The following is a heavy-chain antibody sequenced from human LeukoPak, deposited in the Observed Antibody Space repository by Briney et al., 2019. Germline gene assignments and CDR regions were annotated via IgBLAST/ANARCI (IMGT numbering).Heavy chain of an antibody. Sequence: SETLSLTCTVSGGSISSSSYYWGWIRQPPGKGLEWIGSIYYSGSTYYNPSLKSRVTISVDTSKSQFSLKLSSVTAADTAVYYCARDIGYDSSGYWYNWFDPWGQGTLVTVSS. CDR1: GGSISSSSYY. CDR2: IYYSGST. D-gene: IGHD3-22*01. CDR3: ARDIGYDSSGYWYNWFDP. V-gene: IGHV4-39*02. J-gene: IGHJ5*02.